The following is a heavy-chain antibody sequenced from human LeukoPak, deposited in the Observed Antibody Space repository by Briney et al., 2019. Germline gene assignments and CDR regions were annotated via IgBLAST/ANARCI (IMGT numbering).Heavy chain of an antibody. V-gene: IGHV1-2*02. CDR2: INPNSGGT. Sequence: PGGSLRLSCAASGFTFSSYGMHWVRQAPGQGLEWMGWINPNSGGTNYAQKFQGRVTMTRDTSISTAYMELSRLRSDDTAVYYCARDYNWNSYGYWGQGTLVTVSS. J-gene: IGHJ4*02. CDR3: ARDYNWNSYGY. D-gene: IGHD1/OR15-1a*01. CDR1: GFTFSSYG.